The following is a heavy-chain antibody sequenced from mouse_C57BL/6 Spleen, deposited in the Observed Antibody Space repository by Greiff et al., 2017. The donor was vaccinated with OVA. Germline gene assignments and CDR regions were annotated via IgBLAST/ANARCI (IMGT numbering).Heavy chain of an antibody. CDR1: GYSFTGYY. J-gene: IGHJ2*01. D-gene: IGHD2-2*01. Sequence: EVQLQQSGPELVKPGASVKISCKASGYSFTGYYMNWVKQSPEKSLEWIGEINPSTGGTTYNQKFKAKATLTVDKSSSTAYMQLKSLTSEDSAVYYCAGYGYHYFDYWGQGTTLTVSS. CDR3: AGYGYHYFDY. CDR2: INPSTGGT. V-gene: IGHV1-42*01.